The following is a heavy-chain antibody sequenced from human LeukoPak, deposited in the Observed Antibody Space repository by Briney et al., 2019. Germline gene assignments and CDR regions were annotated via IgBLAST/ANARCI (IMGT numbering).Heavy chain of an antibody. CDR2: ISGSGGST. Sequence: GTSLRLSCAASGFTFSSYAMSWVRQAPGKGLEWVSAISGSGGSTYYADSVKGRFTISRDNSKNTLYLQMNSLRAEDTAVYYCAKRAAGGIVVVITYLDYWGQGTLVTVSS. CDR1: GFTFSSYA. D-gene: IGHD3-22*01. J-gene: IGHJ4*02. CDR3: AKRAAGGIVVVITYLDY. V-gene: IGHV3-23*01.